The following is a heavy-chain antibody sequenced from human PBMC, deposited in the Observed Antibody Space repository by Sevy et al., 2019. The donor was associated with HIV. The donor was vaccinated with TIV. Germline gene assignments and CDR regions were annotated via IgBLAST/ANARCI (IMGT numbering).Heavy chain of an antibody. D-gene: IGHD3-3*01. CDR1: GGSISTNNW. J-gene: IGHJ6*02. CDR2: IHHSGST. CDR3: ATDLNDFWSGPLDV. V-gene: IGHV4-4*02. Sequence: SESLSLTCAVSGGSISTNNWWSWVRQSPGEGLEGIGEIHHSGSTNYNPSLKSRVTMSVDKSKNQFSLKLTSVTAEDTAVYYCATDLNDFWSGPLDVWGQGTTVTVSS.